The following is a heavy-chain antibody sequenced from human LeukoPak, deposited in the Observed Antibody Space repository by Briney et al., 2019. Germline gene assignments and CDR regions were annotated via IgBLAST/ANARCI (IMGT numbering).Heavy chain of an antibody. D-gene: IGHD3-10*01. V-gene: IGHV3-23*01. Sequence: GGSLRLSCAASGFTFSNYVMSWVRQAPGKGLEWVSGIGVSGTGTYYADSVKGRFTISRDNSKNTVYLQMNSLRVEDTAVYYCAGRGLGGQYAFDLWGQGTMVTVSS. J-gene: IGHJ3*01. CDR3: AGRGLGGQYAFDL. CDR2: IGVSGTGT. CDR1: GFTFSNYV.